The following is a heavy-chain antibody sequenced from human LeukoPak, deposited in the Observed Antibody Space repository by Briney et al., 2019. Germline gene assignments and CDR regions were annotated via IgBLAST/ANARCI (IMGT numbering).Heavy chain of an antibody. Sequence: ASVKVSCKASGYTFTGYYMHWVRQAPGQGLEWMGRISLNSGGTNYAQKFQGRVTMTRDTSISTAYMELSSLRSEDTAVYYCARFVGGYYNSFDYWGQGTLVTVSS. V-gene: IGHV1-2*06. D-gene: IGHD3-9*01. CDR2: ISLNSGGT. J-gene: IGHJ4*02. CDR1: GYTFTGYY. CDR3: ARFVGGYYNSFDY.